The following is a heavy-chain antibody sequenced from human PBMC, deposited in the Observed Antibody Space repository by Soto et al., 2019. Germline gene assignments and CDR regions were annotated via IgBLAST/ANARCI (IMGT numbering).Heavy chain of an antibody. J-gene: IGHJ4*02. D-gene: IGHD3-9*01. V-gene: IGHV1-18*01. CDR2: ISPHNRNT. Sequence: QVQLVQSGAEVKKPGDSVKVSCKASGYTFGHFYITWVRQAPGQGLEWMGAISPHNRNTNYAEKFRGRVTMTTDTSTTTAYMELRSLRSDDTAVYYCARYEGGYDILTGYYKAHHFDQWGQGALVTVSS. CDR1: GYTFGHFY. CDR3: ARYEGGYDILTGYYKAHHFDQ.